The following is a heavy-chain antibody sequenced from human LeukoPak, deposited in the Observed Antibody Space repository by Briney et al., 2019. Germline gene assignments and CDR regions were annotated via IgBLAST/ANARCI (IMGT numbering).Heavy chain of an antibody. CDR2: IYTSGST. J-gene: IGHJ4*02. Sequence: PSETLSLTCTVSGGSISSYYWSWIRQPAGKGLEWIGRIYTSGSTNYNPSLKNRVTMSVDTSKNQFSLKLSSVTAADTAVYYCASFLYYDFWSGYYRFDYWGQGTLVTVSS. CDR3: ASFLYYDFWSGYYRFDY. CDR1: GGSISSYY. V-gene: IGHV4-4*07. D-gene: IGHD3-3*01.